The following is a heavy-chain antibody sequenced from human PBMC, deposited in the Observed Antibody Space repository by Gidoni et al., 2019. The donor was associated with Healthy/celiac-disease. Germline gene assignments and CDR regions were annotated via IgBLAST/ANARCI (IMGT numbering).Heavy chain of an antibody. V-gene: IGHV3-7*01. CDR3: ARDAPPLWFRDRPDEAFDY. D-gene: IGHD3-10*01. CDR2: IKQDGSEK. J-gene: IGHJ4*02. Sequence: EVQLVESGGGLVQPGGSLRLSCAASGFTFSSYWMSWVRQAPGKGLEWVANIKQDGSEKYYVDSVKGRFTISRDNAKNSLYLQMNSLRAEDTAVYYCARDAPPLWFRDRPDEAFDYWGQGTLVTVSS. CDR1: GFTFSSYW.